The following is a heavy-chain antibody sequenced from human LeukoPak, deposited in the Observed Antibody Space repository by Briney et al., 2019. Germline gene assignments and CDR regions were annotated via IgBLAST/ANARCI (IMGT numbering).Heavy chain of an antibody. J-gene: IGHJ4*02. Sequence: GGSLRLSCAASGFTFSSYAMSWVRQAPGKGLEWVSAISGSGGSTYYADSVKGRFTISRDNSKNTLYLQMNSLRAEDTAVYYCARGRRYCSGGSCYWHYFDYWGQGTLVTVSS. V-gene: IGHV3-23*01. CDR1: GFTFSSYA. D-gene: IGHD2-15*01. CDR2: ISGSGGST. CDR3: ARGRRYCSGGSCYWHYFDY.